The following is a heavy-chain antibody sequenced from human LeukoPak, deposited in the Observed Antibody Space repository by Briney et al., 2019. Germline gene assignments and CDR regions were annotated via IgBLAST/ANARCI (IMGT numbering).Heavy chain of an antibody. J-gene: IGHJ6*03. Sequence: ASVKVSCKASGYTFISYGINWVRQAPGQGLEWMGWTSAYNGNTNYAQKLQGRVTMTTDTSTSTAYMELRSLRSDDTAVYYCARGGYCSSTSCATVGNYYYYMDVWGKGTTVTISS. CDR2: TSAYNGNT. V-gene: IGHV1-18*01. CDR1: GYTFISYG. D-gene: IGHD2-2*01. CDR3: ARGGYCSSTSCATVGNYYYYMDV.